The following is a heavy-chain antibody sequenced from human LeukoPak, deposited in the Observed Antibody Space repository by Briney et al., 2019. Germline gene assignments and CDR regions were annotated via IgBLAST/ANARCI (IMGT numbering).Heavy chain of an antibody. J-gene: IGHJ6*03. CDR1: GFTFSSYE. V-gene: IGHV3-48*03. D-gene: IGHD4-17*01. CDR3: ARLKGESYGDSNRYYYYIDV. Sequence: GGSLRLSCAASGFTFSSYEMNWVRQAPGKGLEWVSAISGSGGSTYYADSVKGRFTISRDNAKNSLYLQMNSLRAEDTAVYYCARLKGESYGDSNRYYYYIDVWGKGTTVTVSS. CDR2: ISGSGGST.